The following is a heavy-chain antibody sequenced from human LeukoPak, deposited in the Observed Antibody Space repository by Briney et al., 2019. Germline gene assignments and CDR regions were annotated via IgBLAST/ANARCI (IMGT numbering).Heavy chain of an antibody. V-gene: IGHV4-39*07. CDR2: IYYSGST. CDR1: GGPISSSSYY. D-gene: IGHD7-27*01. Sequence: SETLSLTCTVSGGPISSSSYYWGWIRQPPGKGLEWIGSIYYSGSTYYNPSLKSRVTISVDTSKNQFSLKLSSVTAADTAVYYCASWGPQTFDYWGQGTLVTVSS. CDR3: ASWGPQTFDY. J-gene: IGHJ4*02.